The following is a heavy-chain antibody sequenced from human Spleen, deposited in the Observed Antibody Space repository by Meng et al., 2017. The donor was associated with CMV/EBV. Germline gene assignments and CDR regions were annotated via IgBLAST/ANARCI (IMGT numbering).Heavy chain of an antibody. D-gene: IGHD3-3*01. CDR1: GYTFINYG. J-gene: IGHJ6*02. V-gene: IGHV1-18*01. CDR3: ARVPGTYDFWSGYGLYYYYYGMDV. Sequence: ASVKVSCKASGYTFINYGVTWVRQAPGQGLEWMGWISGHNGNAKYAQTFQGRVTMTTDTSTSTAYMELRSLRSDDTAVYYCARVPGTYDFWSGYGLYYYYYGMDVWGQGTTVTVSS. CDR2: ISGHNGNA.